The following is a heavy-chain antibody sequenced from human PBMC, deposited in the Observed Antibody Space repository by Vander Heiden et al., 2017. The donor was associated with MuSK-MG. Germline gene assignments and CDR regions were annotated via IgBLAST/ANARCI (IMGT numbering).Heavy chain of an antibody. Sequence: DVQLVESGGGLVKSGGSLRLSCAASGLTFSGSYMSRVRQASGKGMEWVGRIKTKADGGTIEYAAPVKGRFTISRDDSKNTLYLQMNSLKTEDTAIYYCTTVLRESVWGSSHAFDFWGQGTMVTVSS. D-gene: IGHD3-16*01. CDR3: TTVLRESVWGSSHAFDF. J-gene: IGHJ3*01. CDR1: GLTFSGSY. CDR2: IKTKADGGTI. V-gene: IGHV3-15*01.